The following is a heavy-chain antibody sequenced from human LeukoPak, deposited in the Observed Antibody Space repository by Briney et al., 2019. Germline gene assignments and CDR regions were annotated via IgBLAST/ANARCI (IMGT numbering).Heavy chain of an antibody. J-gene: IGHJ4*02. CDR2: IWYDGSNK. CDR1: GFTFSSYG. Sequence: GGSLRLSCAASGFTFSSYGMHWVRQAPGKGLEWVAVIWYDGSNKYYADSVKGRFTISRDNSKNTLYLQMNSLRAEDTAVYYCARDQGGSTGSYFDYWGQGTLVTVSS. V-gene: IGHV3-33*01. D-gene: IGHD1-26*01. CDR3: ARDQGGSTGSYFDY.